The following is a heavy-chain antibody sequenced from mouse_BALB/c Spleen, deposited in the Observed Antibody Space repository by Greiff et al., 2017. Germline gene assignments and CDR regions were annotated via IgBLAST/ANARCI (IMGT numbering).Heavy chain of an antibody. Sequence: EVQLVESGGGLVKPGGSLKLSCAASGFTFSDYYMYWVRQTPEKRLEWVATISDGGSYTYYPDSVKGRFTISRDNAKNNLYLQMSSLKSEDTAMYYCARPYGNYDYAMDYWGQGTSVTVSS. CDR3: ARPYGNYDYAMDY. CDR2: ISDGGSYT. V-gene: IGHV5-4*02. J-gene: IGHJ4*01. D-gene: IGHD2-1*01. CDR1: GFTFSDYY.